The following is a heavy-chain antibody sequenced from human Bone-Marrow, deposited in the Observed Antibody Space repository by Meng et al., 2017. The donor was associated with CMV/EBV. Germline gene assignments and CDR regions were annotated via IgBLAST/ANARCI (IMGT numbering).Heavy chain of an antibody. Sequence: GESLKISCAASGFTFSSYAMHWVRQAPGKGLEWVAVISYDGSNKYYADSVKGRFTISRDNSKNTLYLQMNSLRAEDTAVYYCARGGGYCSSTSCYSHYYYGMDVWGQGTTVTVYS. CDR2: ISYDGSNK. J-gene: IGHJ6*01. CDR1: GFTFSSYA. V-gene: IGHV3-30-3*01. CDR3: ARGGGYCSSTSCYSHYYYGMDV. D-gene: IGHD2-2*01.